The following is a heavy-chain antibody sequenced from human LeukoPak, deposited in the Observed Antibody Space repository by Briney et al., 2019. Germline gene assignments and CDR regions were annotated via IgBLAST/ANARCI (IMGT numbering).Heavy chain of an antibody. CDR2: ISGSGGST. Sequence: GGSLRLSCAASGFTFSDYYMSWIRQAPGKGLEWVSAISGSGGSTYYADSVKGRFTISRDNSKNTLYLQMNSLRAEDTAVYYCAKSNEQWLVPDAFDIWGQGTMVTVSS. CDR1: GFTFSDYY. J-gene: IGHJ3*02. D-gene: IGHD6-19*01. CDR3: AKSNEQWLVPDAFDI. V-gene: IGHV3-23*01.